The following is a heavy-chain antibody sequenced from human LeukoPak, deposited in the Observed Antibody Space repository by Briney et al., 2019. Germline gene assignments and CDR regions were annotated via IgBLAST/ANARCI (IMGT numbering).Heavy chain of an antibody. CDR3: ARYRGYFDWLSPLDY. CDR1: GGTFSSYA. J-gene: IGHJ4*02. V-gene: IGHV1-69*13. CDR2: IILIFGTA. D-gene: IGHD3-9*01. Sequence: SVKVSCKASGGTFSSYAISWVRQAPGQGLEWMGGIILIFGTANYAQKFQGRVTITADESTSTAYMELSSLRSEDTAVYYCARYRGYFDWLSPLDYWGQGTLVTVSS.